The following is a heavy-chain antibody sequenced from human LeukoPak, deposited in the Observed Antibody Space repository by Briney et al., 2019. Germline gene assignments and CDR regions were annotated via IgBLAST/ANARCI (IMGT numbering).Heavy chain of an antibody. CDR3: ARGGSGYDLVFDY. V-gene: IGHV1-18*01. CDR1: TSR. Sequence: ASVKVSCKATSRISWVRQAPGQGLEWMGWIGTYGGDTYYAQKFQGRITVTIDTSTSTVYMELRNLRSDDTAVYYCARGGSGYDLVFDYWGQGTLVTVSS. CDR2: IGTYGGDT. J-gene: IGHJ4*02. D-gene: IGHD5-12*01.